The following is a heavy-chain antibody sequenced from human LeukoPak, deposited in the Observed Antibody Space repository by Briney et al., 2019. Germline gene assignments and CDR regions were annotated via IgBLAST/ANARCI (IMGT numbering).Heavy chain of an antibody. D-gene: IGHD6-13*01. CDR2: ISGYNGNT. J-gene: IGHJ3*01. Sequence: GASVKVSCKASGYNFTSYTISWVRQAPGQGLEWMGWISGYNGNTNYGQKLQGRVTMTTDTSTSTAYMELRSLRPDDTAVYYCARDEGAPIAAANVWGRGTMVTVSS. V-gene: IGHV1-18*01. CDR1: GYNFTSYT. CDR3: ARDEGAPIAAANV.